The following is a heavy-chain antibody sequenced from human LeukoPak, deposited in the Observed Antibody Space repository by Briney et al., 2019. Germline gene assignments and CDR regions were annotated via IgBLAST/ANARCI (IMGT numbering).Heavy chain of an antibody. CDR2: IKSKTDGGTT. J-gene: IGHJ4*02. CDR3: TTDRTYDILTGYYKGVDY. Sequence: GGSLRLSCAASGFTFSSYWMHWVRQAPGKGLVWVGRIKSKTDGGTTDYAAPVKGRFTISRDDSKNTLYLQMNSLKTEDTAVYYCTTDRTYDILTGYYKGVDYWGQGTLVTVSS. D-gene: IGHD3-9*01. CDR1: GFTFSSYW. V-gene: IGHV3-15*01.